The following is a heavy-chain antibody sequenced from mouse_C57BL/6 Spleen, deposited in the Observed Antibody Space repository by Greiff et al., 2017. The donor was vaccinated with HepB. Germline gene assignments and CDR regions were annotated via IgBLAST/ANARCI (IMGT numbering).Heavy chain of an antibody. J-gene: IGHJ2*01. CDR3: ARGYSNSPDY. CDR2: IYPGGGYT. Sequence: QVHLKQSGAELVRPGTSVKMSCKASGYTFTNYWIGWAKQRPGHGLEWIGDIYPGGGYTNYNEKFKGKATLTADKSSSTAYMQFSSLTSEDSAIYYCARGYSNSPDYWGQGTTLTVSS. CDR1: GYTFTNYW. D-gene: IGHD2-5*01. V-gene: IGHV1-63*01.